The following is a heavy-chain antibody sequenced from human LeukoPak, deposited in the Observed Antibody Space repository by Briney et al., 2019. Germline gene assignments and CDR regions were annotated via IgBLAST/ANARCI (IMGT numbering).Heavy chain of an antibody. CDR1: GFTVSSNY. CDR3: AREHEYSSSLQGF. V-gene: IGHV3-66*02. J-gene: IGHJ4*02. CDR2: IYTGGST. Sequence: PGGSLRLSCAASGFTVSSNYMSWVRQAPGKGLEWASVIYTGGSTYYADSVKGRFTISRDNSKNTLYLQMNSLRAEDTAVDYCAREHEYSSSLQGFWGQGTLVTVSS. D-gene: IGHD6-6*01.